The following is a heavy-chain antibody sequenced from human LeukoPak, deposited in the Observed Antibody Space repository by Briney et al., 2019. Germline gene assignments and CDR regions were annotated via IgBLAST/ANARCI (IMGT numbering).Heavy chain of an antibody. Sequence: GASVKVSCKASGYTFTSYDINWVRQATGQGLEWMGWMNPNSGNTGYAQKFQGRVTMTRNTSISTAYMELSSLRSEDTAVYYCARATQKRPRRYSSGWYWFDPWGQGTLVTVSS. D-gene: IGHD6-19*01. CDR3: ARATQKRPRRYSSGWYWFDP. V-gene: IGHV1-8*01. CDR1: GYTFTSYD. CDR2: MNPNSGNT. J-gene: IGHJ5*02.